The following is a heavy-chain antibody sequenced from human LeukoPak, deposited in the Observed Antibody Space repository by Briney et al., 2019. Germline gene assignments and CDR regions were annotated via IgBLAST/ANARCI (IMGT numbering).Heavy chain of an antibody. CDR3: ARYDYKDNRFDP. J-gene: IGHJ5*02. V-gene: IGHV4-34*01. CDR1: GGSFSGYY. D-gene: IGHD4-11*01. Sequence: SETLSLTCAVYGGSFSGYYWSWIRQPPGKGLEWIGEINHSGSTNYNPSLKSRVTISVDTSKNQFSLKLSSVTAADTAVCYCARYDYKDNRFDPWGQGTLVTVSS. CDR2: INHSGST.